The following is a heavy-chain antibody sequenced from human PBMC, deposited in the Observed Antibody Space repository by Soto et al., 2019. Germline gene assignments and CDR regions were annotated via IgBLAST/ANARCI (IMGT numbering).Heavy chain of an antibody. D-gene: IGHD3-22*01. CDR1: GFTFSSYG. CDR2: ISYDGSNK. CDR3: AKDQGDYYDSSGYFGNWFDP. Sequence: GGSLRLSCAASGFTFSSYGMHWVRQAPGKGLEWVAVISYDGSNKYYADSVKGRFTISRDNSKNTLYLQMNSLRAEDTAVYYCAKDQGDYYDSSGYFGNWFDPWGQGT. J-gene: IGHJ5*02. V-gene: IGHV3-30*18.